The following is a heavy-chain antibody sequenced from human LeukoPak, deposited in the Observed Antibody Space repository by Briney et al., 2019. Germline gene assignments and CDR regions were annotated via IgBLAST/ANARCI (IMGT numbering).Heavy chain of an antibody. CDR2: ISETSSFM. V-gene: IGHV3-48*01. Sequence: GGSLRLSCAASGFTFSSYSMNWVRQAPGKGLEWISYISETSSFMYYADSVKGRFTISRDNAKNSLYLQMSSLRAEDTAVYYCARRLYIVRGAFDIWGQGTMVTVSS. D-gene: IGHD2/OR15-2a*01. J-gene: IGHJ3*02. CDR1: GFTFSSYS. CDR3: ARRLYIVRGAFDI.